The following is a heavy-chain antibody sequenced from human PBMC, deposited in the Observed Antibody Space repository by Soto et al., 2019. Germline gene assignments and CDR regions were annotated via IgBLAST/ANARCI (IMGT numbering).Heavy chain of an antibody. Sequence: PGGSLRLSCAASGFTFSSHWMSWVRQAQGKGLEWVANIKPDGSEKWYVDSVKGRFTISRDNAKNSLYLQMNSLRAEDTAVYYCARGDYYDSSGPFSDAFDIWGQGTMVTVSS. CDR1: GFTFSSHW. CDR3: ARGDYYDSSGPFSDAFDI. J-gene: IGHJ3*02. V-gene: IGHV3-7*04. D-gene: IGHD3-22*01. CDR2: IKPDGSEK.